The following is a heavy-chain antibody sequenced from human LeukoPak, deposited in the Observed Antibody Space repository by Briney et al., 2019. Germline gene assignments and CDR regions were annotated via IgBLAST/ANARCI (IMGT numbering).Heavy chain of an antibody. CDR2: IYYSGST. V-gene: IGHV4-59*08. D-gene: IGHD4-17*01. CDR1: GGSISSYY. Sequence: PSETLSLTCTVSGGSISSYYWSWLRQPPGKGLEWIGYIYYSGSTNYNPSLKSRVTISVDTSKSQFSLKLSSVTAADTAVYYCAGTDYGDYSGWFGPWGQGTLVTVSS. J-gene: IGHJ5*02. CDR3: AGTDYGDYSGWFGP.